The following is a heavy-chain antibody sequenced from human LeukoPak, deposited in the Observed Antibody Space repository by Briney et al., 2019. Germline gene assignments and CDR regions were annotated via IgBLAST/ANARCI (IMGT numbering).Heavy chain of an antibody. CDR3: AKVLDIVVVPAAMRDYYGMDV. Sequence: SETLSLTCTVSGGSISSYYWSWIRQPPGKGLEWIGYIYYSGSTNYNPSLKSRVTISVDTSKNQFSLKLSSVTAADTAVYYCAKVLDIVVVPAAMRDYYGMDVWGQGTTVTVSS. CDR2: IYYSGST. V-gene: IGHV4-59*01. CDR1: GGSISSYY. D-gene: IGHD2-2*01. J-gene: IGHJ6*02.